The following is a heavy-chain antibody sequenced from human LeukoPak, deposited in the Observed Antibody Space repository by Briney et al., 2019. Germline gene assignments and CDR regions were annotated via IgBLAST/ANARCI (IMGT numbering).Heavy chain of an antibody. V-gene: IGHV3-33*08. D-gene: IGHD3-22*01. Sequence: GGSLRLSCAASGFTFSKYIMHWVRQAPGKGLEWVAAIWYEGDYKYFGQSVKGRFTISRDNSKNTLYLQMNSLRVEDTAVYYCARGAYYYDSSDACDLWGQGTLVTVSS. J-gene: IGHJ3*01. CDR2: IWYEGDYK. CDR3: ARGAYYYDSSDACDL. CDR1: GFTFSKYI.